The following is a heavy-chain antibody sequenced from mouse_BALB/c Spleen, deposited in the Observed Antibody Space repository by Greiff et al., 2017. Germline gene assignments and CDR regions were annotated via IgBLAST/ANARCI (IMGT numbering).Heavy chain of an antibody. CDR2: INPSSGYT. J-gene: IGHJ1*01. CDR1: GYTFTSYT. D-gene: IGHD2-4*01. V-gene: IGHV1-4*02. Sequence: QVQLQQSAAELARPGASVKMSCKASGYTFTSYTMHWVKQRPGQGLEWIGYINPSSGYTEYNQKFKDKTTLTADKSSSTAYMQLSSLTSEDSAVYYCARRGLWDYGGYFDVWGAGTTVTVSA. CDR3: ARRGLWDYGGYFDV.